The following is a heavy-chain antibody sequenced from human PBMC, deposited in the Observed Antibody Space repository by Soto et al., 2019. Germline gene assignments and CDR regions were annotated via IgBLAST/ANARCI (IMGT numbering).Heavy chain of an antibody. CDR1: GYTFTSFD. CDR2: ISAYNGNT. D-gene: IGHD3-22*01. CDR3: VRQKYYYDTSGYYPPDY. Sequence: QVQLVQSGAEVKKPGASVKVSCKASGYTFTSFDISWVRQAPGQGLEWMGWISAYNGNTNYAQKLQDRVTMTTDTSTTTAYMELRSLRSDDTAVYYCVRQKYYYDTSGYYPPDYWGQGTLVTVSS. J-gene: IGHJ4*02. V-gene: IGHV1-18*04.